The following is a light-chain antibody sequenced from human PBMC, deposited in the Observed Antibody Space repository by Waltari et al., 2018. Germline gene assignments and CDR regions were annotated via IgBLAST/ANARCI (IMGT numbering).Light chain of an antibody. V-gene: IGKV1-39*01. CDR3: QQSATALGIT. J-gene: IGKJ5*01. CDR1: RAISVY. CDR2: ASY. Sequence: IQMTQSPSSLSASVGDTVTITCRASRAISVYVNWYQQKPGEAPRLLLYASYSLQTGVPSRFGGRGSGTEFTLTISSLQPEDFATYYCQQSATALGITFGQGTRL.